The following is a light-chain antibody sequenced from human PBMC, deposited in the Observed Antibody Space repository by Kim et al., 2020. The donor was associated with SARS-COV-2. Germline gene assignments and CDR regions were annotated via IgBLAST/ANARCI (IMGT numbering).Light chain of an antibody. V-gene: IGLV3-21*04. CDR2: YDS. CDR3: QVWDSGSYHYV. CDR1: YIGSKS. J-gene: IGLJ1*01. Sequence: SYELTQPPSVSVAPGETARITCGGNYIGSKSVHWYQQKPGLAPVVVISYDSDRPSGIPERFSGSNSGNTATLTISRVEAGDEADYYCQVWDSGSYHYVFG.